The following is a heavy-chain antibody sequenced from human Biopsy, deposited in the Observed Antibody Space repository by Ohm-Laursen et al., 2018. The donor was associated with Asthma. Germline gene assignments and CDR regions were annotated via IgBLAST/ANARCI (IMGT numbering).Heavy chain of an antibody. CDR2: INSVFGTT. Sequence: SVKVSCKPLGGTFNTYVIGWVRQAPGQGLKWMGGINSVFGTTTYPQKFQDRVTITADDSTSTVYMELSSLRSEDTAVYYCARKAGSCISRTCYSLDFWGQGTLVTVSS. V-gene: IGHV1-69*13. CDR1: GGTFNTYV. J-gene: IGHJ4*02. D-gene: IGHD2-2*01. CDR3: ARKAGSCISRTCYSLDF.